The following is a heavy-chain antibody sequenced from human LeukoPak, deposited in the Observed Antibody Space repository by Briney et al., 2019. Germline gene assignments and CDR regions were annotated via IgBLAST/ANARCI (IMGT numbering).Heavy chain of an antibody. D-gene: IGHD3-22*01. CDR2: ISYSGST. Sequence: SETLSLTCTVSGGSVSSGSYYWSWTRQPPGKGLEWIGSISYSGSTYFNPSLKSRVTISVDTSKNQFSLELTSVTAADTAVFYCERHQYYCDSSGYYCVYYFDSWGQGTLVTVSS. CDR3: ERHQYYCDSSGYYCVYYFDS. J-gene: IGHJ4*02. CDR1: GGSVSSGSYY. V-gene: IGHV4-39*01.